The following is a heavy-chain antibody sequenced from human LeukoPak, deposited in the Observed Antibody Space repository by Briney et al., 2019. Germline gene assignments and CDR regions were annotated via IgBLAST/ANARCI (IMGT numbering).Heavy chain of an antibody. Sequence: ASVKVSCKASGYTFTSYGISWVRQAPGQGLEWMGWISAYNGNTNYAQKFQGRVTITADESTSTAYMELSSLRSEDTAVYYCAEASGGGAPDYWGQGTLVTVSS. CDR2: ISAYNGNT. J-gene: IGHJ4*02. V-gene: IGHV1-18*01. CDR3: AEASGGGAPDY. CDR1: GYTFTSYG. D-gene: IGHD3-16*01.